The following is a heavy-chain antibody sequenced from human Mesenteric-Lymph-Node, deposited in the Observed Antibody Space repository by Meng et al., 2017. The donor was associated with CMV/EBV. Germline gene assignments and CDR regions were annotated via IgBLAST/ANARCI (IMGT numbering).Heavy chain of an antibody. CDR2: VIPIFGTA. V-gene: IGHV1-69*13. CDR1: GGDFRSFS. J-gene: IGHJ6*02. Sequence: SVKVSCKAYGGDFRSFSISWVRQAPGQGPEWMGGVIPIFGTANSAQKFQGRVTINADESTATAYMELSSLRSEDTAVYYCARDLHRSTHDFWSGYSINAMDVWGQGTTVTVSS. D-gene: IGHD3-3*01. CDR3: ARDLHRSTHDFWSGYSINAMDV.